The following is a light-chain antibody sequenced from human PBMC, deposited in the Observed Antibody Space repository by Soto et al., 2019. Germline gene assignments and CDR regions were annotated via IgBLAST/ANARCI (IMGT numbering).Light chain of an antibody. J-gene: IGKJ1*01. CDR3: QQYNNWPSWT. CDR2: GAS. Sequence: EIVLTQSPGTLSLSPGERATLSCRASQSVSSSYLAWYQQKPGQAPRLLIYGASTRATGIPDRFSGSGSGTHFTLTISRLEPGDFAVYYCQQYNNWPSWTFGQGTKVDI. CDR1: QSVSSSY. V-gene: IGKV3-20*01.